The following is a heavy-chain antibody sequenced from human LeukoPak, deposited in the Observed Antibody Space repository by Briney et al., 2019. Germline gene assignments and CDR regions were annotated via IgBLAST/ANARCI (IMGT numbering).Heavy chain of an antibody. D-gene: IGHD1-14*01. CDR3: SVSRGNPNYFDY. CDR1: GFTVSSNY. J-gene: IGHJ4*02. V-gene: IGHV3-66*02. CDR2: IYSGGST. Sequence: GGSLRLSRAASGFTVSSNYMSWVRQAPGKGLEWVSVIYSGGSTYYADSVKGRFTISRDNSKNTLYLQMNSLRAEDTAVYYCSVSRGNPNYFDYWGQGTLVTVSS.